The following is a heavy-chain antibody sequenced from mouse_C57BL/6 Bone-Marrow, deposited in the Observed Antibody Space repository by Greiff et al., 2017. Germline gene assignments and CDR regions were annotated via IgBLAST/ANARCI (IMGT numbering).Heavy chain of an antibody. J-gene: IGHJ3*01. D-gene: IGHD2-5*01. CDR1: GFSLTSYA. V-gene: IGHV2-9-1*01. CDR2: IWTGGGT. Sequence: VKLMESGPGLVAPSQSLSITCTVSGFSLTSYAISWVRQPPGTGLEWLGVIWTGGGTNYNSALKSRLSISKDNSKSQVFLKMNSLQTDDTARYYCATYNNYPAWCAYWGQGTLVTGSA. CDR3: ATYNNYPAWCAY.